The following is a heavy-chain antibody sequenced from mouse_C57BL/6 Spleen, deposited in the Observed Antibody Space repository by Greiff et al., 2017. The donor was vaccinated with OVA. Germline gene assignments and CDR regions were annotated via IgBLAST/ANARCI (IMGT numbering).Heavy chain of an antibody. J-gene: IGHJ2*01. CDR2: INPNYGTT. CDR3: ARGGDYDDFYYFDY. D-gene: IGHD2-4*01. V-gene: IGHV1-39*01. Sequence: EVQLQESGPELVKPGASVKISCKASGYSFTDYNMNWVKQSNGKSLEWIGVINPNYGTTSYNQKFKGKATLTVDQSSSTAYMQLNSLTSEDSAVYYCARGGDYDDFYYFDYWGQGTTLTVSS. CDR1: GYSFTDYN.